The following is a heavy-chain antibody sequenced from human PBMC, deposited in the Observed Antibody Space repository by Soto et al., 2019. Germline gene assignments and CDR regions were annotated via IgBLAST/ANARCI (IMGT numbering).Heavy chain of an antibody. D-gene: IGHD1-1*01. J-gene: IGHJ5*02. CDR2: IYATGTT. CDR3: VRHGTKTLRDWFDP. V-gene: IGHV4-4*07. Sequence: SETLSLTCTVSGASISGFYWSWIRKSAGKGLEWIGRIYATGTTDYNPSLKSRVMMSVDTSKKQFSLKLRSVTAADTAVYYCVRHGTKTLRDWFDPWGQGISVTVSS. CDR1: GASISGFY.